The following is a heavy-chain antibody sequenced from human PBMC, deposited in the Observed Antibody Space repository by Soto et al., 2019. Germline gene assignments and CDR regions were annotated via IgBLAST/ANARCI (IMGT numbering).Heavy chain of an antibody. CDR3: AIATYYYDSSSYYGAFDI. D-gene: IGHD3-22*01. CDR1: GYTFTSYG. J-gene: IGHJ3*02. V-gene: IGHV1-18*01. CDR2: ISAYNGNT. Sequence: ASVKVSCKASGYTFTSYGISWVRQAPGQGLEWMGWISAYNGNTNYAQKLQGRVTMTTDTSTSTAYMELRSLRSDDTAVYYCAIATYYYDSSSYYGAFDIWGQGTMVTVSS.